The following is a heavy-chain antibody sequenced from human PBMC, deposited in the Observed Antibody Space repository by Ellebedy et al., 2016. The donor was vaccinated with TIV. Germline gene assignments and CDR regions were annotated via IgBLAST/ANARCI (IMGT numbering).Heavy chain of an antibody. V-gene: IGHV1-46*01. J-gene: IGHJ4*02. CDR3: ARGYGDYDY. D-gene: IGHD4-17*01. CDR2: INPSGGST. CDR1: GYTFTSYY. Sequence: ASVKVSXKASGYTFTSYYIHWVRQAPGQGLEWMVIINPSGGSTTYAQKFQGRVTMTRDTSTRTVYMELSSLRSEDTAVYYCARGYGDYDYWGQGSLVTVSS.